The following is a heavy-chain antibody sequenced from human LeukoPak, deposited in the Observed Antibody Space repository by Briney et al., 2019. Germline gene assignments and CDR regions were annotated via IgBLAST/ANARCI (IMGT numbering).Heavy chain of an antibody. CDR1: GGSISSGSYY. V-gene: IGHV4-61*02. CDR3: ARAEGDYGDYEWLFDP. D-gene: IGHD4-17*01. Sequence: SETLSLTCTVSGGSISSGSYYWSWIRQPAGKGLEWIGRIYTSGSTNYNPSLKSRVTISVDTAKNQFSLKLSSVTAADTAVYYCARAEGDYGDYEWLFDPWGQGTLDSLPS. CDR2: IYTSGST. J-gene: IGHJ5*02.